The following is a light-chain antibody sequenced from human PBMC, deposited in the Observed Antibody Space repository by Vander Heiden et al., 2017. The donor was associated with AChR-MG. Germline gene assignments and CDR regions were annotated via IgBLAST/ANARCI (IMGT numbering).Light chain of an antibody. J-gene: IGKJ2*01. CDR2: WAS. Sequence: DFVMTQPPDSLAVSLGESATINCKSSQTILYSPNNKNYLAWYQQKPAQPPKLLIYWASTRESGVPDRFSGSGSGTDFTLTISSLQAEDVAVYYCQQDYATPYTFGQGTKLEIK. CDR3: QQDYATPYT. CDR1: QTILYSPNNKNY. V-gene: IGKV4-1*01.